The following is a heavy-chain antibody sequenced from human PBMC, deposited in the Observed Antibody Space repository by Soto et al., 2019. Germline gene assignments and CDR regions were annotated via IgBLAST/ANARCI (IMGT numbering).Heavy chain of an antibody. CDR2: ISSTAGRTS. D-gene: IGHD3-10*01. Sequence: EVQLLQSGGGFRPPGGSVRLSCATSGFTFNTYPMTWVRQAPGTGLEWVASISSTAGRTSSYADSVKGRFAIARDFSDNSVYLEMNNLRVDDTAVYFCAKGVLSFHYGMEVWGQGTTVTVSS. J-gene: IGHJ6*02. V-gene: IGHV3-23*01. CDR3: AKGVLSFHYGMEV. CDR1: GFTFNTYP.